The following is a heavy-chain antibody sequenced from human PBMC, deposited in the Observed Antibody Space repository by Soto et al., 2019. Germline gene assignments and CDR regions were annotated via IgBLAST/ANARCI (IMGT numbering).Heavy chain of an antibody. CDR1: GGSVSSGSFH. D-gene: IGHD6-19*01. CDR2: IFYNGTA. J-gene: IGHJ4*02. V-gene: IGHV4-61*01. CDR3: ARIGGWYDIDF. Sequence: LSLTCSVSGGSVSSGSFHWSWIRQPPGKGLQFIGSIFYNGTANYSPSLKNRVSISIDTSQSQFFLQLISVAAADTAVYYCARIGGWYDIDFWGQGSLVTVSS.